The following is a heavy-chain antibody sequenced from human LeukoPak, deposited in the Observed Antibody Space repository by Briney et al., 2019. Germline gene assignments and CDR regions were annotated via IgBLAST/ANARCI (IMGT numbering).Heavy chain of an antibody. D-gene: IGHD3-9*01. Sequence: PGGSLRLSCAASGFTFSSYVMSWVRQAPGRGLEWLSAISGSADNTYYADSVKGLFTISRDNSKNTLYLQMNSLRAEDTAVYYCATLVFDGSGYSYFDYWGPGTLVTVSS. J-gene: IGHJ4*02. CDR2: ISGSADNT. V-gene: IGHV3-23*01. CDR1: GFTFSSYV. CDR3: ATLVFDGSGYSYFDY.